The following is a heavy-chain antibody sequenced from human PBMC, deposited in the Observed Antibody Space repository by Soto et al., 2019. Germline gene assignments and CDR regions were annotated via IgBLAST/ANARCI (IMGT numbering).Heavy chain of an antibody. Sequence: GRSVRLSCAPFGFTFSSYAMSWVRQAPGKVLEWVSAISGSGGSTYYADSVKGRFTISRDNSKNTLYLQMNSLRAVDTTVYYCAKDQWQLVLAFDIWGQGTMVTVSS. J-gene: IGHJ3*02. CDR1: GFTFSSYA. CDR3: AKDQWQLVLAFDI. D-gene: IGHD6-13*01. CDR2: ISGSGGST. V-gene: IGHV3-23*01.